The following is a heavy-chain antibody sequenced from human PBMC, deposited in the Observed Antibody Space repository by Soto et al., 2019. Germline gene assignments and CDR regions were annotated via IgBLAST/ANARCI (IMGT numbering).Heavy chain of an antibody. V-gene: IGHV3-74*01. J-gene: IGHJ3*02. D-gene: IGHD2-15*01. Sequence: EVQLVESGGDLVHPGGSLRLSCAASDFPFINYGMPWVRKAPGKGLWWVYGINSYGTSVNYAESVKGRFTISRDNAKNTLYLQMNSLRAEDMAVYYCASWVGYCSGSTCQNAFDIWGQGTMVTVSS. CDR2: INSYGTSV. CDR3: ASWVGYCSGSTCQNAFDI. CDR1: DFPFINYG.